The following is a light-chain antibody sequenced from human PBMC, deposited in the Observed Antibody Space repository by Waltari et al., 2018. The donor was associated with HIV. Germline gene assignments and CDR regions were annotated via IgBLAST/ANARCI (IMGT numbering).Light chain of an antibody. CDR3: QQSYSTPPLT. CDR2: GAS. V-gene: IGKV1-39*01. Sequence: DIQLTQSPSSLSASVGARVTITCRASQTNSSFLNWYQHKPGTAPTLLIYGASALQVGVPSMFSGSGSGTYFTLTISGLEPEDFATYYCQQSYSTPPLTFGGGTKVAIK. CDR1: QTNSSF. J-gene: IGKJ4*01.